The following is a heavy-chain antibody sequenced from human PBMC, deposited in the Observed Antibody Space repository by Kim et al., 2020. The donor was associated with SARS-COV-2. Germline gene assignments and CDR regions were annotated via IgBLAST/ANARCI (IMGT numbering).Heavy chain of an antibody. Sequence: KYYADSVKGRFTISRDNSKNTLYLQMNSLRAEDTAVYYCARDSSSWDPCFWGQGTLVTVSS. J-gene: IGHJ4*02. D-gene: IGHD6-13*01. CDR2: K. CDR3: ARDSSSWDPCF. V-gene: IGHV3-30*01.